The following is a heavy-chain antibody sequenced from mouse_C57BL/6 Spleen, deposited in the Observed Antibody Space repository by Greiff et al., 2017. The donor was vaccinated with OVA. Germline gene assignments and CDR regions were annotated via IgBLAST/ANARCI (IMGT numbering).Heavy chain of an antibody. V-gene: IGHV3-6*01. CDR3: AKGGVYDYGGYFDV. CDR1: GYSITSGYY. D-gene: IGHD2-4*01. CDR2: ISYDGSN. Sequence: EVQLQESGPGLVKPSQSLSLTCSVTGYSITSGYYWNWIRQFPGNKLEWMGYISYDGSNNYNPSLKNRISITRETSKNQFFLKLNAVTTEDTATYYCAKGGVYDYGGYFDVWGTGTTVTVSS. J-gene: IGHJ1*03.